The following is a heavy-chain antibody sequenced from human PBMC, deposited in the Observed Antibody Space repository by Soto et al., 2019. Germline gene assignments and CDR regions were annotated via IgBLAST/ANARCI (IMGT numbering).Heavy chain of an antibody. CDR3: ARPHSYSSSWYGALGY. Sequence: GASVKVSCKASGGTFSSYAISWVRQAPGQGLEWMGGIIPIFGTANYAQKFQGRVTITADESTSTAYMELSSLRSEDTAVYYCARPHSYSSSWYGALGYWGQGTLVTVSS. CDR2: IIPIFGTA. D-gene: IGHD6-13*01. J-gene: IGHJ4*02. CDR1: GGTFSSYA. V-gene: IGHV1-69*01.